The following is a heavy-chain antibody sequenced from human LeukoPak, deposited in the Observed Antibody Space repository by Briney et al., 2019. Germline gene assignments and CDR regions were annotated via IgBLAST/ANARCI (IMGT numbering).Heavy chain of an antibody. Sequence: QTGGSLRLSCAASGFTFSTFWMGWVRQVPGKGLEWVANINQGGSAQYYVDSVKGRFTISRDNAENALYLQMNSLRAEDTAVYFCARDISASGIFFDSWGQGTLVTVSS. CDR1: GFTFSTFW. D-gene: IGHD6-13*01. CDR3: ARDISASGIFFDS. CDR2: INQGGSAQ. V-gene: IGHV3-7*01. J-gene: IGHJ4*02.